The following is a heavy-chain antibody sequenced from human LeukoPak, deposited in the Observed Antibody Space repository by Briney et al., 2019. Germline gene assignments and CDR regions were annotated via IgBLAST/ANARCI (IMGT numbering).Heavy chain of an antibody. V-gene: IGHV4-34*01. CDR2: MKQSGTP. CDR1: GGSFSAFH. D-gene: IGHD3-10*01. CDR3: ASRPFLYGFRTYFDN. J-gene: IGHJ4*02. Sequence: SETLSLTCAVYGGSFSAFHWNWIRQSPAKGLEWLGEMKQSGTPRYNPSLQSRVTISVDKSKNQFSLNVRSVTAADTAVYYCASRPFLYGFRTYFDNWAQGALVTVSS.